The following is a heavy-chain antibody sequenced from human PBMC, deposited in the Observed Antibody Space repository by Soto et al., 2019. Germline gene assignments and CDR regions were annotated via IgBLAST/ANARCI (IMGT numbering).Heavy chain of an antibody. CDR2: ISYDGNNI. CDR3: ATDLAVRYYFDN. Sequence: QVHLVESGGGVVQPGKSLRLSCAASGFTFSRSAVHWVRQAPGKGLEWVAIISYDGNNIFYADSVKGRFTISRDNSKNTLHLQMNSLKTEDTAMYYCATDLAVRYYFDNWGQGTLVTVSS. D-gene: IGHD6-19*01. CDR1: GFTFSRSA. J-gene: IGHJ4*02. V-gene: IGHV3-30-3*01.